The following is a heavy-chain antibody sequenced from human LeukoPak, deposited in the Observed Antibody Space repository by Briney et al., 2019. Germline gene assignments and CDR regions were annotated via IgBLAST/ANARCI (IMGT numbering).Heavy chain of an antibody. Sequence: PGGSLRLSCAASGFTFSSYAMSWVRQAPGKGLEWVSAISGSGGSTYYADSVKGRFTISRDNSKNTLYLQMNSLRAEDTAVYYCAKGRTSSYYYYMDVWGKGTTVTVSS. CDR2: ISGSGGST. J-gene: IGHJ6*03. V-gene: IGHV3-23*01. CDR1: GFTFSSYA. CDR3: AKGRTSSYYYYMDV. D-gene: IGHD2-8*01.